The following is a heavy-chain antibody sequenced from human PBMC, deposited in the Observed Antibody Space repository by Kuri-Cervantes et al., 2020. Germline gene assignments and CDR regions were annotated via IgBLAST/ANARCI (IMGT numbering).Heavy chain of an antibody. CDR2: ISSSGSTI. CDR1: GFTFSDYY. V-gene: IGHV3-11*04. J-gene: IGHJ6*02. CDR3: AKDRVYYYDSSDLYGMDV. Sequence: GGSLRLSCAASGFTFSDYYMSWIRQAPGKGLEWVSYISSSGSTIYYADSVKGRFTISRGNAKNSLYLQMNSLRAEDTAVYYCAKDRVYYYDSSDLYGMDVWGQGTTVTVSS. D-gene: IGHD3-22*01.